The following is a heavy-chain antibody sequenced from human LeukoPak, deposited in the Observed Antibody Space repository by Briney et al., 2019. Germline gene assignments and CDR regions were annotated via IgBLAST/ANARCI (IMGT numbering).Heavy chain of an antibody. J-gene: IGHJ4*02. D-gene: IGHD5-12*01. CDR3: ASNSGHDYNFDS. CDR2: ISGYNGNT. Sequence: ASVKVSCRASGYTFTNYGIIRVRQAPGQGLEWMGWISGYNGNTNYAQKFQGRVTMTTDTSTSTAYMELRSLRSDDTAVYYCASNSGHDYNFDSWGQGTLVTVSS. CDR1: GYTFTNYG. V-gene: IGHV1-18*01.